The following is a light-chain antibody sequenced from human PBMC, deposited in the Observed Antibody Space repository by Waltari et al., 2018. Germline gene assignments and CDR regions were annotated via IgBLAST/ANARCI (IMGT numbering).Light chain of an antibody. Sequence: DIQMTQSPSSLSASVGDRVTITCRASQSISSYLNWYQQKPGKAPKLLIYAASSFQSGVPSRFSGSGSGTDFTLTISSLQPEDFATYYCQQIYSTPLTFGGGTKVEIK. CDR1: QSISSY. CDR2: AAS. CDR3: QQIYSTPLT. J-gene: IGKJ4*01. V-gene: IGKV1-39*01.